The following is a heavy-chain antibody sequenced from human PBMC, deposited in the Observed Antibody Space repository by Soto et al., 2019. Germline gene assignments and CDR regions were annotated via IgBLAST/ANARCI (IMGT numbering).Heavy chain of an antibody. CDR1: GFSLSTSGVG. CDR2: IYWDDDK. V-gene: IGHV2-5*02. Sequence: QITLKESGPTLVKPTQTLTLTCTFSGFSLSTSGVGVGWIRQPPGKALEWLALIYWDDDKRYSPSLRSRLTINKDTSKIQVVLTMTNMDPVDTATYYCIQSRCGGDCLQSYASHYSHGMDVWGQGTTVTVSS. CDR3: IQSRCGGDCLQSYASHYSHGMDV. J-gene: IGHJ6*02. D-gene: IGHD2-21*02.